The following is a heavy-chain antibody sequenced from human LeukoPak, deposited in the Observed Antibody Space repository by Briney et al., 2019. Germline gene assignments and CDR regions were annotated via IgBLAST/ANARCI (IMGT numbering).Heavy chain of an antibody. CDR2: FDPEDGET. Sequence: ASVKVSCKASGYTFTSYGISWVRQAPGKGLEWMGGFDPEDGETIYAQKFQGRVTMTEDTSTDTAYMELSSLRSEDTAVYYCATDGMDVWGQGTTVTVSS. CDR1: GYTFTSYG. CDR3: ATDGMDV. J-gene: IGHJ6*02. V-gene: IGHV1-24*01.